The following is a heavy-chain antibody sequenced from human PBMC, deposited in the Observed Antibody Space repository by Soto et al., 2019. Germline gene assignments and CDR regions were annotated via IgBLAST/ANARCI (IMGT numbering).Heavy chain of an antibody. CDR3: ARQRYY. V-gene: IGHV4-39*01. CDR2: IYFNGKT. CDR1: GVSISDTSYY. Sequence: SETLSLTCNVSGVSISDTSYYWGWIRQPPGKGLEWIGTIYFNGKTFYTPSLKSRLTISVHTSKNPTSLSLPSVTAAHTAAYYCARQRYYWGQGTLVTVAS. J-gene: IGHJ4*02.